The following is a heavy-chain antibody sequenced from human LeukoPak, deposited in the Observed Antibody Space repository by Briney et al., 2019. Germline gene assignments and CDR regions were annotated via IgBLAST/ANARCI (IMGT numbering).Heavy chain of an antibody. D-gene: IGHD3-16*01. CDR3: ATQRGSYLWGTDFDY. V-gene: IGHV1-2*02. CDR1: GYTFTVYY. CDR2: INPNSGDT. J-gene: IGHJ4*02. Sequence: ASVKVSCKASGYTFTVYYMHWVRQAPGQGLEWMGWINPNSGDTKYAQKFQGRVTMTRDTSISTAYMELSRLTSDDTAVYYCATQRGSYLWGTDFDYWGQGTLVTVSS.